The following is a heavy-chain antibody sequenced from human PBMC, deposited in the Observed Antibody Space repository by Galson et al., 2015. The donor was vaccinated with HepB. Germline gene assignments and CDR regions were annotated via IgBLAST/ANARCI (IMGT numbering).Heavy chain of an antibody. V-gene: IGHV4-59*08. CDR3: ARHASKYVVRGAFSYDY. D-gene: IGHD3-10*01. CDR1: GGSISSYY. J-gene: IGHJ4*02. Sequence: SETLSLTCTVSGGSISSYYWSWIRQPPGKGLEWIGYIYYSGSTNYNPSLKSRVTISVDTSKNQFSLKLSSVTAADTAVYYCARHASKYVVRGAFSYDYWGQGTLVTVSS. CDR2: IYYSGST.